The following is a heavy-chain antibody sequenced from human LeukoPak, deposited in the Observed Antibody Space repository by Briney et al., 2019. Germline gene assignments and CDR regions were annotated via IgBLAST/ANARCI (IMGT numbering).Heavy chain of an antibody. V-gene: IGHV4-4*02. CDR3: ARVQPDYSNYYYYYMDV. Sequence: SGTLSLTCAVSGGSISSSNWWSWVRQPPGKGLEWIGEIYHSGSTNYNPSLKSRVTISVDKSKNQFSLKLSSVTAADTAVYYCARVQPDYSNYYYYYMDVWGKGTTVTVSS. CDR1: GGSISSSNW. CDR2: IYHSGST. J-gene: IGHJ6*03. D-gene: IGHD4-11*01.